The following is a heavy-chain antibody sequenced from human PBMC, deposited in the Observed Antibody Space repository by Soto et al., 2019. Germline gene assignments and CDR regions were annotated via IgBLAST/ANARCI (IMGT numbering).Heavy chain of an antibody. V-gene: IGHV4-31*03. D-gene: IGHD3-10*01. Sequence: QVQLQESGPGLVKPSQTLSLTCTVSGGSISSGGYYWSWIRQHPGKGLEWIGYIYYRGSTYYNPSLKSRVNISVDTSKNQFSLKLSSVNAADTAVYYCARVGATYYYGSGSYPHYFDYWGQGTLVTVSS. CDR3: ARVGATYYYGSGSYPHYFDY. J-gene: IGHJ4*02. CDR1: GGSISSGGYY. CDR2: IYYRGST.